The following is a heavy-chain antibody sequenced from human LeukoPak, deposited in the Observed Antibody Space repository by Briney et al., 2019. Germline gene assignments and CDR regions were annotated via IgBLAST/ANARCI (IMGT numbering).Heavy chain of an antibody. J-gene: IGHJ6*02. D-gene: IGHD3-16*01. CDR2: ISHNGNVN. V-gene: IGHV3-7*03. CDR1: GFTFSSYW. Sequence: GGSLRLSCAASGFTFSSYWMNWARQTPGKGLEWVASISHNGNVNYYVDSVKGRFTISRDNAKNSLYLQMSNLRAEDTAVYFCARGGGLDVWGQGATVTVSS. CDR3: ARGGGLDV.